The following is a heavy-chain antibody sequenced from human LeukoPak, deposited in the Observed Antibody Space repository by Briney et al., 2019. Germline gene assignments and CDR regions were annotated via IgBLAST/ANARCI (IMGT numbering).Heavy chain of an antibody. CDR2: IIPIFGTA. J-gene: IGHJ4*02. D-gene: IGHD4-11*01. V-gene: IGHV1-69*13. CDR1: GGTFSSYA. Sequence: ASVKVSCKASGGTFSSYAISWVRQAPGQRLEWMGGIIPIFGTANYAQKFQGRVTITADESTSTAYMELSSLRSEDTAVYYCARDFHSNFDYWGQGTLVTVSS. CDR3: ARDFHSNFDY.